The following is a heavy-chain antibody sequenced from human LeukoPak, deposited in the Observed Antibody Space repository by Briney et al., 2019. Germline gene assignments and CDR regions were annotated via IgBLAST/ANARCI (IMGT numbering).Heavy chain of an antibody. CDR1: GYTFTSYD. CDR3: ARDRALILTTTKWTPYYFDY. D-gene: IGHD3-9*01. V-gene: IGHV1-46*01. CDR2: INPSGGST. Sequence: ASVKVSCKASGYTFTSYDINWVRQATGQGLEWMGIINPSGGSTSYAQKFQGRVTMTRDTSTSTVYMELSSLRSEDTAVYYCARDRALILTTTKWTPYYFDYWGQGTLVTVSS. J-gene: IGHJ4*02.